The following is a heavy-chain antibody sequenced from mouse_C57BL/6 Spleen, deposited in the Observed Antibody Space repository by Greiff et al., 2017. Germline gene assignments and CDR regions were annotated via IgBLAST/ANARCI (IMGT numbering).Heavy chain of an antibody. CDR2: IHPNSGST. D-gene: IGHD4-1*01. Sequence: VQLQQPGAELVKPGASVKLSCKASGYTFTSYWMHWVKQRPGQGLEWIGMIHPNSGSTNYNEKFKSKATMTVDKSSSTAYMQLSSLTSEDSAVYYCARRLTGTSFPFDYWGQGTTLTVSS. J-gene: IGHJ2*01. CDR1: GYTFTSYW. V-gene: IGHV1-64*01. CDR3: ARRLTGTSFPFDY.